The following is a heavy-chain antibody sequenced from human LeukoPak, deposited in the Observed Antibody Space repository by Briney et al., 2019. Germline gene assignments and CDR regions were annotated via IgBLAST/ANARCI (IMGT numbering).Heavy chain of an antibody. D-gene: IGHD3-16*02. Sequence: SETLSLTCTVSGGSISSYYWSWIRQPPGKGLEWIGEINHSGSTNYNPSLKSRVTISVDTSKNQFSLKLSSVTAADTAVYYCARGFPPYDYVWGSYRLYYFDYWGQGTLVTVSS. CDR1: GGSISSYY. J-gene: IGHJ4*02. CDR3: ARGFPPYDYVWGSYRLYYFDY. V-gene: IGHV4-34*01. CDR2: INHSGST.